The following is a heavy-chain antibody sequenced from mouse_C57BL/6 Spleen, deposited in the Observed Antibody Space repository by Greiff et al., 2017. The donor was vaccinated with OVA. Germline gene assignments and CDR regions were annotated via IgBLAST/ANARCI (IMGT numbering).Heavy chain of an antibody. CDR1: GFTFSSYA. CDR3: ARDRFYGDGLLGNYFDY. J-gene: IGHJ2*01. V-gene: IGHV5-4*01. Sequence: EVNVVESGGGLVKPGGSLKLSCAASGFTFSSYAMSWVRQTPEKRLEWVATISDGGSYTYYPDTVKGRFTISRDNAKNNLYLQMSHLKSEDTAMYYCARDRFYGDGLLGNYFDYWGQGTTLTVSS. CDR2: ISDGGSYT. D-gene: IGHD2-3*01.